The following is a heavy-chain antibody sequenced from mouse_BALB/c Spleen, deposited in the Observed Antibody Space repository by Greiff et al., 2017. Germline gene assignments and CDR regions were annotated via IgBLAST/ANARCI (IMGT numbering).Heavy chain of an antibody. CDR2: IWAGGST. V-gene: IGHV2-9*02. CDR1: GFSLTSYG. J-gene: IGHJ4*01. D-gene: IGHD1-1*01. CDR3: ARAYGSSYEAMDY. Sequence: QVQLKESGPGLVAPSQSLSITCTVSGFSLTSYGVHWVRQPPGKGLEWLGVIWAGGSTNYNSALMSRLSISKDNSKSQVFLKMNSLQTDDTAMYYCARAYGSSYEAMDYWGQGTSVTVSS.